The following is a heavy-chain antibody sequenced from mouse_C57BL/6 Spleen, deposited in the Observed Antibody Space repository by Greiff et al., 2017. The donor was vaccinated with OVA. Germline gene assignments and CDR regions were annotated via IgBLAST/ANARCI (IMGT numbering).Heavy chain of an antibody. D-gene: IGHD2-1*01. CDR3: ARNLGNYNYFDY. CDR1: GFSLTSYG. V-gene: IGHV2-2*01. J-gene: IGHJ2*01. CDR2: IWSGGST. Sequence: QVQLKESGPGLVQPSQSLSITCTVSGFSLTSYGVHWVRQSPGKGLEWLGVIWSGGSTDYNSTFISRLSISKDNSKSQVYFKMNSLQADDTAIYYCARNLGNYNYFDYWGQGTTLTVSS.